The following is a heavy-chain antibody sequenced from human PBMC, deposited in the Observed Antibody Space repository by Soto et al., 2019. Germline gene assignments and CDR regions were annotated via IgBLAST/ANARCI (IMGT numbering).Heavy chain of an antibody. CDR3: AKDLEISTTFFDY. CDR1: GFTFSSYA. Sequence: LRLSCSASGFTFSSYAMSWVRQAPGKGLEWVSSISGSGGSTHYADSVKGRFTISRDNSKNTLYLQMNSLRAEDTAIYHCAKDLEISTTFFDYWGQGTLVTVSS. CDR2: ISGSGGST. J-gene: IGHJ4*02. D-gene: IGHD2-2*01. V-gene: IGHV3-23*01.